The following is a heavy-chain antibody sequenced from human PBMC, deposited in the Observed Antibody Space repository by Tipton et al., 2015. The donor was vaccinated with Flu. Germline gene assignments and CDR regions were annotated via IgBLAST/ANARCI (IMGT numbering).Heavy chain of an antibody. Sequence: QVQLVQSGAEVKKPGASVKVSCKASGYTFTSHGISWVRQAPGQGLEWMGWISAYNGNTNYAQKLQGRVTMTTDTSTSTAYMELRSLRSDDTAVYYCARPRNLYDSLDDAFDIWGQGTMVTVSS. CDR1: GYTFTSHG. D-gene: IGHD1-14*01. V-gene: IGHV1-18*01. CDR3: ARPRNLYDSLDDAFDI. J-gene: IGHJ3*02. CDR2: ISAYNGNT.